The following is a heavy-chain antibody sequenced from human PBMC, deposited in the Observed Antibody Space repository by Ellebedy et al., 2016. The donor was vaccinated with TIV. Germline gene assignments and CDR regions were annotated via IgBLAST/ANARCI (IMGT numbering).Heavy chain of an antibody. CDR1: GFSFSIAS. Sequence: GESLKISCVDSGFSFSIASTSWVCPVLGKGLEWVGNINEEGSEKYYVDFVKGRVNISRDNAKNSLYLQMNSLRAEDTAVYYCARARGLLYEKWGGAGYGMDVWGQGTAVSVSS. CDR2: INEEGSEK. V-gene: IGHV3-7*03. J-gene: IGHJ6*02. D-gene: IGHD1-26*01. CDR3: ARARGLLYEKWGGAGYGMDV.